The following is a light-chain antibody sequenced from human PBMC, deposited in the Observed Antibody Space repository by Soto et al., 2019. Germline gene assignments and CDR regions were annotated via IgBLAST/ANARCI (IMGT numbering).Light chain of an antibody. J-gene: IGKJ2*03. CDR2: GAS. CDR1: QSVSRN. CDR3: QQYNNWPRG. Sequence: EIVMTQSPATLSVSPGERATLSCRASQSVSRNLAWYQQKPGQAPRLLIYGASTRATGIPARFSGSGSGTEFTLTISSLQSEDFAVYYCQQYNNWPRGFGQGTKLEIK. V-gene: IGKV3-15*01.